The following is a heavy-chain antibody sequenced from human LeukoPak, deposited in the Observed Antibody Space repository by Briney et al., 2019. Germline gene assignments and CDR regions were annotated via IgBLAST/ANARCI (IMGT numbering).Heavy chain of an antibody. CDR1: GGSFRSYY. V-gene: IGHV4-59*01. CDR2: IYYSGGT. J-gene: IGHJ5*01. CDR3: ARGRNLEWFDY. Sequence: SETLSLTCTVSGGSFRSYYWSWIRQPPGKGLEWIGYIYYSGGTNYNPSLKSRVTISVDTSKNQFSLKLNSVTAADTAVYYCARGRNLEWFDYWGQGTLVTVSS. D-gene: IGHD3-3*01.